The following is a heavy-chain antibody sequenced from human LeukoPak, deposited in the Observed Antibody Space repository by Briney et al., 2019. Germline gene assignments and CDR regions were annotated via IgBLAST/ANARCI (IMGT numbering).Heavy chain of an antibody. CDR3: AKSGEWEPTDLDY. Sequence: GRSLRLSCAASGFTFSSYGMHWVRQAPGKGLEWVAVIWYDGSNKYYADSVKGRFTISRDNSKNTLYLQMNRLRAEDTAVYYCAKSGEWEPTDLDYWGQGTLVTVSS. CDR2: IWYDGSNK. J-gene: IGHJ4*02. V-gene: IGHV3-33*06. D-gene: IGHD1-26*01. CDR1: GFTFSSYG.